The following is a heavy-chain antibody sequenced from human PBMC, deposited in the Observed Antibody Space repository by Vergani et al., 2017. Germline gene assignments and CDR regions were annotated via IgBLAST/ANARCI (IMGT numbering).Heavy chain of an antibody. CDR3: VKEKIDLGSCFFDS. Sequence: EVHLLESGGGLVQSGGSLRLSCAASGFTFSNSAVSWVRQAPGRGLAWVSSISGPRLSTYYADSVKGRFSISRDNSKNTVFLQLHSLRAEDTAIYYCVKEKIDLGSCFFDSWRHGILVTVSS. CDR2: ISGPRLST. V-gene: IGHV3-23*01. D-gene: IGHD2-15*01. J-gene: IGHJ4*01. CDR1: GFTFSNSA.